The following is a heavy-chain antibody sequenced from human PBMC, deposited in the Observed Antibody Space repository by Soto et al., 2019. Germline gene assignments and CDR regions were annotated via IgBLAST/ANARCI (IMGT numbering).Heavy chain of an antibody. J-gene: IGHJ4*02. CDR3: ARDKYCSSTSCSDFDY. Sequence: EVQLVESGGGLVQPGGSLRLSCAASGFTFSSYSMNWVRQAPGKGLEWVSYISSSSSTIYYADSVKGRFTISRDYAKNSLYLQMNSLRDEDTAVYYCARDKYCSSTSCSDFDYWGQGTLVTVSS. D-gene: IGHD2-2*01. V-gene: IGHV3-48*02. CDR1: GFTFSSYS. CDR2: ISSSSSTI.